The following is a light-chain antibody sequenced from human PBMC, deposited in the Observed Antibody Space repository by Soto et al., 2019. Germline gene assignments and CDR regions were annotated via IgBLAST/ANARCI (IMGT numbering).Light chain of an antibody. CDR1: QGISNY. CDR2: AAS. Sequence: DIQMTQSPSSLSASVGDRVTITCRASQGISNYLAWYQQKPGKVPELLIYAASTLQSGVPSRFSGSGSGTEVSLTISGLQPEDVATYYCHQYNHAPTFGGGTKVEIK. CDR3: HQYNHAPT. V-gene: IGKV1-27*01. J-gene: IGKJ4*01.